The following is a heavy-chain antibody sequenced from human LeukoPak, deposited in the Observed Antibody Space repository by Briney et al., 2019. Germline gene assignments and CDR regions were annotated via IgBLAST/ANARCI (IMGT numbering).Heavy chain of an antibody. J-gene: IGHJ6*04. D-gene: IGHD3-16*02. Sequence: SETLPLTCAVYGGSFSGYYWSWIRQPPGKGLEWIGEINHSGSTNYDPSLKSRVTISVDTSKNQFSLKLSSVTAADTAVYYCARNYDYVWGSYRQHYYGMDVWGKGTTVTVSS. CDR3: ARNYDYVWGSYRQHYYGMDV. V-gene: IGHV4-34*01. CDR1: GGSFSGYY. CDR2: INHSGST.